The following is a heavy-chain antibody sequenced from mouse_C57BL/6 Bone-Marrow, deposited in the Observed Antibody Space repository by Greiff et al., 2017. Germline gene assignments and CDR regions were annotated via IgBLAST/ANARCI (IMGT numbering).Heavy chain of an antibody. CDR1: GFTFSDYG. Sequence: EVKVVESGGGLVKPGGSLKLSCAASGFTFSDYGMHWVRQAPEKGLEWVAYISSGSSTIYYADTVKGRFTISRDNAKNTLFLQMTSLRSEDTAMYYCASTPWFAYRGQGTLVTVSA. J-gene: IGHJ3*01. V-gene: IGHV5-17*01. CDR3: ASTPWFAY. CDR2: ISSGSSTI.